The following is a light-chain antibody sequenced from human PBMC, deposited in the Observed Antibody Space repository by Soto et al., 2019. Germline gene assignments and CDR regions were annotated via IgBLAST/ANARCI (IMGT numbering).Light chain of an antibody. CDR1: QSVSNY. Sequence: EIVLTQSPATLSLSPGERATLSCRASQSVSNYLAWYQQKPGQAPGLLIYDASNRATGIPARFSGSGSGTDFTLTISSLEPEDFAVYYCQQRSNRPPITFGQGTRLEIK. J-gene: IGKJ5*01. CDR3: QQRSNRPPIT. V-gene: IGKV3-11*01. CDR2: DAS.